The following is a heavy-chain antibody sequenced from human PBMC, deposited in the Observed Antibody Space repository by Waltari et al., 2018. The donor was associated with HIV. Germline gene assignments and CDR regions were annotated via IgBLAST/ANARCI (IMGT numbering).Heavy chain of an antibody. J-gene: IGHJ4*02. D-gene: IGHD3-22*01. V-gene: IGHV4-31*03. Sequence: QVQLQESGPGLVKPSQTLSLTCTVSGASISSGGYYCSWIRQHPGKGLEWIGYLYYSGSTYYNPSLKSRVTIAVDTSKNQFSLKMTSVTAADTAVYYCARRRDYDNSGHYYYFDYWGQGALVTVSS. CDR2: LYYSGST. CDR1: GASISSGGYY. CDR3: ARRRDYDNSGHYYYFDY.